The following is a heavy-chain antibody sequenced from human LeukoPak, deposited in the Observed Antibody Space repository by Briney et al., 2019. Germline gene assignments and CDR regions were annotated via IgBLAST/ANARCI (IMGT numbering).Heavy chain of an antibody. Sequence: SGTLSLTCAVSGGSISSSNWWSWVRQPPGKGLEWIGEIYHSGSTNYNPSLKSRVTISVDKSKNQFSLKLSSVTAADPAVYYCARGSGGWYIDYYYGMDVWGQGTTVTVSS. J-gene: IGHJ6*02. V-gene: IGHV4-4*02. CDR3: ARGSGGWYIDYYYGMDV. CDR2: IYHSGST. D-gene: IGHD6-19*01. CDR1: GGSISSSNW.